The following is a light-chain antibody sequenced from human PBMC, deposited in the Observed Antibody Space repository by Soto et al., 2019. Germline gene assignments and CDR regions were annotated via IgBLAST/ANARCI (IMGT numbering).Light chain of an antibody. CDR3: SSYTRSSTLVV. CDR1: SSDVGGYNY. CDR2: DVS. J-gene: IGLJ2*01. Sequence: QSVLTQSASVSGSPGQSITISCTGTSSDVGGYNYVSWYQQHPGKAPKLMIYDVSTRPSGVSNRFSGSKSGNTASLTISGLQAEDDADYYCSSYTRSSTLVVFGGGTKLTVL. V-gene: IGLV2-14*03.